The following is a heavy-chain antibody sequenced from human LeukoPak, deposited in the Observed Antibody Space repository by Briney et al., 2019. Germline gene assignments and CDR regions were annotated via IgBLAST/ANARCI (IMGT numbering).Heavy chain of an antibody. CDR1: GYTFTGYY. Sequence: ASVKVSCKASGYTFTGYYMHWVRQAPGQGLEWMGWINPNSGGTNYAQKFQGRVTMTRDTSISTAYMELSRLRSDDTAAYYCARERGRKIEWELLDYWGQGTLVTVSS. CDR2: INPNSGGT. J-gene: IGHJ4*02. V-gene: IGHV1-2*02. CDR3: ARERGRKIEWELLDY. D-gene: IGHD1-26*01.